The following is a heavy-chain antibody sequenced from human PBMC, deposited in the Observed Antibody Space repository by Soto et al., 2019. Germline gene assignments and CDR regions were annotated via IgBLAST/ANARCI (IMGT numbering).Heavy chain of an antibody. V-gene: IGHV1-18*01. CDR1: GYTFPNYG. CDR3: ARPEYYASGTKINWFDP. CDR2: IRPYNGNT. Sequence: QVHLVQSGAEVKKPGASVKVSCKASGYTFPNYGITWVRQAPGQGLEWMGWIRPYNGNTNYAQKFQGRVTMTTDTSTSTAYMELRSLRSDDTAVYYCARPEYYASGTKINWFDPWGQGTLVTVSS. D-gene: IGHD3-10*01. J-gene: IGHJ5*02.